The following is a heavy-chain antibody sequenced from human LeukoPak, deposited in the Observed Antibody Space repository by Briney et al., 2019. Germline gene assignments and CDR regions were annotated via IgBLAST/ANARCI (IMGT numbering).Heavy chain of an antibody. CDR2: INPNSGDT. D-gene: IGHD4-17*01. CDR1: GYTFTGYF. CDR3: EGRLSTVTTSDSFDI. J-gene: IGHJ3*02. V-gene: IGHV1-2*02. Sequence: ASVKVSCKASGYTFTGYFIHWVRQAPGQGLEWMGWINPNSGDTNYAQNFRDRVTMTRDTSISAAYMELSSLRSDDTAVYYCEGRLSTVTTSDSFDIWGQGTMVAVPS.